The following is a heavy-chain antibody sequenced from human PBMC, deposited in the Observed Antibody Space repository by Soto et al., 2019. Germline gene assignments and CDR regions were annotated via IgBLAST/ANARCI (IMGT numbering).Heavy chain of an antibody. CDR3: AKHDHTRSPYYWYFDL. CDR1: GGSISSSSYY. Sequence: SETLSLTCTVSGGSISSSSYYWGWIRQPPGKGLEWIGSIYYSGSTYYNPSLKIRVTISVDTSKNQFSLKLSSVTAADTAVYYCAKHDHTRSPYYWYFDLWGRGTLVT. D-gene: IGHD2-2*02. V-gene: IGHV4-39*01. J-gene: IGHJ2*01. CDR2: IYYSGST.